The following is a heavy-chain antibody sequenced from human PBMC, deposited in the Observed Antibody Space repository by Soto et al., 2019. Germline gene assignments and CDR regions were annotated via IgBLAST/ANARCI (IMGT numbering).Heavy chain of an antibody. CDR1: GGSISSGGYY. CDR3: ASTGRYCSSTSCYRDPYFDY. Sequence: QVQLQESGPGLVKPSQTLSLTCTVSGGSISSGGYYWSWIRQHPGKGLEWIGYIYYSGSTYYNPSLKSRVTISVDTSKNQFSLKLSSVTAADTAVYYSASTGRYCSSTSCYRDPYFDYWGQGTLVTVSS. J-gene: IGHJ4*02. D-gene: IGHD2-2*01. CDR2: IYYSGST. V-gene: IGHV4-31*03.